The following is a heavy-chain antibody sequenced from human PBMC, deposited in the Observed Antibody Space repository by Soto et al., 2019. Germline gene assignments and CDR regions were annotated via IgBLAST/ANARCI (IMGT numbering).Heavy chain of an antibody. CDR2: INPNSGGT. V-gene: IGHV1-2*04. D-gene: IGHD3-22*01. CDR1: GYTFTGYY. CDR3: ARDPSPYYYDSSGYYRGYYYYGMDV. Sequence: ASVKVSCKASGYTFTGYYMHWVRQAPGQGLEWMGWINPNSGGTNYAQKFQGWVTMTRDTSISTAYMELSRLRSDDTAVYYCARDPSPYYYDSSGYYRGYYYYGMDVWGQGTTVTVSS. J-gene: IGHJ6*02.